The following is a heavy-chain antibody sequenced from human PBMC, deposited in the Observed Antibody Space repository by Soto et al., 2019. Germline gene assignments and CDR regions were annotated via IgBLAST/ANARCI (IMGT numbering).Heavy chain of an antibody. J-gene: IGHJ4*02. CDR3: ARRTVNIRTFYRALKPHCFAY. D-gene: IGHD1-7*01. CDR1: GDSMSSSDYY. V-gene: IGHV4-39*01. Sequence: SETLSLTCAVSGDSMSSSDYYWGWIRQPPGKGLEWIGSIYYSGSTYYNPSLQSRVAISVDTSKNQFSLKLKSVTAADTAIYYCARRTVNIRTFYRALKPHCFAYWGQGAPVTVSS. CDR2: IYYSGST.